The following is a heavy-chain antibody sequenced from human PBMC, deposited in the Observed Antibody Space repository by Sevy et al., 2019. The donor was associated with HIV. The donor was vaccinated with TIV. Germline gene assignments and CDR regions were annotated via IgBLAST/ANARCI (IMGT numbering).Heavy chain of an antibody. V-gene: IGHV3-23*01. D-gene: IGHD6-19*01. CDR3: AKEELSGFY. J-gene: IGHJ4*02. Sequence: GGSLRLSCAASEFIFISYAMSWVRQAPGKGLEWVSSISGSGGSTYYADSVNGRFTVSRDNSKNMLYLQMNSLRAEDTAVYYCAKEELSGFYWGQGTLVTVSS. CDR2: ISGSGGST. CDR1: EFIFISYA.